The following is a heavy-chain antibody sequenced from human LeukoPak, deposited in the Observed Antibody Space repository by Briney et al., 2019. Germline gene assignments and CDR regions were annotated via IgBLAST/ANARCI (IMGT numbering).Heavy chain of an antibody. D-gene: IGHD3-9*01. CDR2: IIPIFGTA. CDR1: GGTFSSYA. Sequence: GASVKISCKASGGTFSSYAISWVRQAPGQGLEWMGGIIPIFGTANYAQKFQGRVTITADKSTSTAYMELSSLRSEDTAVYYCARGESYDILTGYYSWGQETLVTVSS. V-gene: IGHV1-69*06. J-gene: IGHJ4*02. CDR3: ARGESYDILTGYYS.